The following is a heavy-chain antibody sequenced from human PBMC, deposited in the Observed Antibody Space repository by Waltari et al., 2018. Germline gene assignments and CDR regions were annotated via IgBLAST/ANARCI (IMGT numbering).Heavy chain of an antibody. Sequence: SWVRQAPGQGLEWMGGIIPIFGTANYAQKFQGRVTITADESTSTAYMELSSLRSEDTAVYYCARSSPILEMAKSRGKRPLDPWGQGTLVTVSS. D-gene: IGHD5-12*01. CDR2: IIPIFGTA. V-gene: IGHV1-69*01. J-gene: IGHJ5*02. CDR3: ARSSPILEMAKSRGKRPLDP.